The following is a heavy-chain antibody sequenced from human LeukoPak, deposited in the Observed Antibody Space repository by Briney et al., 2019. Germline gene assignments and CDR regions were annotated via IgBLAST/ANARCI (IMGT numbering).Heavy chain of an antibody. CDR3: ARGGEGYYGSGSYGIDY. CDR2: MNPNSGNT. J-gene: IGHJ4*02. Sequence: ASVKVSFKASGYTFTSYDINWVRQATGQGLEWMGWMNPNSGNTGYAQKFQGRVTMTRNTSISTAYMELSSLRSEDTAVYYCARGGEGYYGSGSYGIDYWGQGTLVTVSS. V-gene: IGHV1-8*01. CDR1: GYTFTSYD. D-gene: IGHD3-10*01.